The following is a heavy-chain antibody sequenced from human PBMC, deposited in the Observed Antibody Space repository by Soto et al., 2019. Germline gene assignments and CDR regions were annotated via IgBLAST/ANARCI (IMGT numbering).Heavy chain of an antibody. CDR2: IGGRGNSA. CDR3: VREGRGSFDF. V-gene: IGHV3-23*01. CDR1: GFIFTNYA. D-gene: IGHD5-12*01. J-gene: IGHJ3*01. Sequence: GSLRLSCAASGFIFTNYAMNWVRQAPGKGLEWVSVIGGRGNSAYYADSVQGRFTISRDNSKNTLSLQMSSLTADDTAIYYCVREGRGSFDFWGRGTMVTVS.